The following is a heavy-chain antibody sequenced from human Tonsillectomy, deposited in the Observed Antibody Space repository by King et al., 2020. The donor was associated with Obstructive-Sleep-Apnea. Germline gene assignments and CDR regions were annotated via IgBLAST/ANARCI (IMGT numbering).Heavy chain of an antibody. CDR1: GFTFSNYA. J-gene: IGHJ4*02. D-gene: IGHD6-19*01. V-gene: IGHV3-64D*06. CDR3: VREWAVAAGGFDY. Sequence: VQLVESGGGLVQPGGSLRLSCSASGFTFSNYAMHWVRQAPGKGLEYVSTINKGGTTYYEDSVKGRFTISRDKSKNTLYLQMSSLRTEDTAVYYCVREWAVAAGGFDYWGQGTLVTVSP. CDR2: INKGGTT.